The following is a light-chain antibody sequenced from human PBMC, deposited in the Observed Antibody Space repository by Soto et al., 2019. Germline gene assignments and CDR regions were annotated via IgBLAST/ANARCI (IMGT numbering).Light chain of an antibody. V-gene: IGLV2-14*03. CDR1: SSVVGAYNF. CDR3: MSFTSSNTYV. J-gene: IGLJ1*01. CDR2: DVA. Sequence: QSVLTQPAPVSGSPGQSITISCTGTSSVVGAYNFVSWYQHHPDKAPKVVIYDVANRPSGVSYRFSASKSGNTASLTISGLQAEDEADYYCMSFTSSNTYVFGTGTKVTVL.